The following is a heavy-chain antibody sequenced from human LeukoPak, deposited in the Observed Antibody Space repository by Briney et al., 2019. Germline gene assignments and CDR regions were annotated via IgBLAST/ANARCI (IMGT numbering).Heavy chain of an antibody. Sequence: SETLSLTCTVSGGSISSDYWNWSRQPPGKGLEWIGYIYYSGNTNYNPSLKSRVTMSVDTPKNQFSLNLSSVTAADMAVYYCATYYYDGTGYYYRGFHIWGQGTMVTVSS. CDR3: ATYYYDGTGYYYRGFHI. V-gene: IGHV4-59*01. D-gene: IGHD3-22*01. CDR2: IYYSGNT. J-gene: IGHJ3*02. CDR1: GGSISSDY.